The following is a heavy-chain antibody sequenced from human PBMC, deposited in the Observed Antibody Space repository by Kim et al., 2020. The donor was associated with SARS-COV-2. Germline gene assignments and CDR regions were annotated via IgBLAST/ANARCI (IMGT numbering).Heavy chain of an antibody. V-gene: IGHV3-21*01. J-gene: IGHJ4*02. CDR1: GFTFSSYS. CDR3: AREDRCSSTSCYSFDY. CDR2: ISSSSSYI. D-gene: IGHD2-2*01. Sequence: GGSLRLSCAASGFTFSSYSMNWVRQAPGKGLEWVSSISSSSSYIYYADSVKGRFTISRDNAKNSLYLQMNSLRAEDTAVYYCAREDRCSSTSCYSFDYWGQGTLVTVSS.